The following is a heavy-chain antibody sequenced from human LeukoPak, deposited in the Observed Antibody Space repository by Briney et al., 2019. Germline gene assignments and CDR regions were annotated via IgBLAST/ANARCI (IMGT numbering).Heavy chain of an antibody. CDR2: ISAYNGNT. J-gene: IGHJ4*02. D-gene: IGHD2/OR15-2a*01. CDR1: GYIFTSYG. V-gene: IGHV1-18*04. CDR3: ARVIAHEPFDY. Sequence: ASVKVSCKASGYIFTSYGISWVRQAPGQGLEWMRWISAYNGNTNYAQKLQGRVTMTTDTSTSTAYMELRSLRSDDTAVYYCARVIAHEPFDYWGQGTLVTVSS.